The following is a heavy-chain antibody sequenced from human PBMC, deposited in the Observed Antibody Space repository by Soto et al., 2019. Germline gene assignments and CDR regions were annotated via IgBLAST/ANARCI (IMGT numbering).Heavy chain of an antibody. CDR3: AKLSRQAYSSSLSDY. D-gene: IGHD6-6*01. V-gene: IGHV3-23*01. J-gene: IGHJ4*02. CDR2: ISGSGGST. CDR1: GFTFSSYA. Sequence: GGSLRLSCAASGFTFSSYAMSWVRQAPGKGLEWVSAISGSGGSTYYADSVKGRFTISRDNSKNTLYLQMNSLRAEDTAVYYCAKLSRQAYSSSLSDYWGQGTLVTVSS.